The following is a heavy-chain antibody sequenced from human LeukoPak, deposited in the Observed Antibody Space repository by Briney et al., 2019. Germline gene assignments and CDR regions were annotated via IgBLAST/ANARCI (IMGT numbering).Heavy chain of an antibody. V-gene: IGHV3-33*01. Sequence: GGSLRLSCAASGFSFSNHGMHWVRQAPGKRLEWVAVIWDDGNNKRYANSVNGRFTISRDNSENTLYLQMNGLTAEDTAVYYCARARGSSWYHDYWGQGTLVTVSS. J-gene: IGHJ4*02. CDR1: GFSFSNHG. CDR3: ARARGSSWYHDY. D-gene: IGHD6-13*01. CDR2: IWDDGNNK.